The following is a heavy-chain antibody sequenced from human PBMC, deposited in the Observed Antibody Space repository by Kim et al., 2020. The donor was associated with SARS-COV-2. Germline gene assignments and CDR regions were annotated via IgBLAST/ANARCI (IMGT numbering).Heavy chain of an antibody. CDR2: NI. Sequence: NIRYSPSFQGQVSISVDKSINTAYLQWSSLKASDTAIYYCARHGGGTLTYWGQGTLVTVSS. CDR3: ARHGGGTLTY. V-gene: IGHV5-51*01. J-gene: IGHJ4*02. D-gene: IGHD2-15*01.